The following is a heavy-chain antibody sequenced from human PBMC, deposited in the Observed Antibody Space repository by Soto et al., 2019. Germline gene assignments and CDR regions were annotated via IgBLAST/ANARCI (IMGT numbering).Heavy chain of an antibody. Sequence: EEQLVESGGGLVQPGGSLRLSCAVSGFTFSNFAMHWVRQPPGEGLEYIASITRDGSSTQYADSVRAKFTISRDNTKNTLYLQMGSLRAEDMAVYDCARGSEGWFGEFWLWGQGTLVTVSS. CDR3: ARGSEGWFGEFWL. CDR1: GFTFSNFA. D-gene: IGHD3-10*01. CDR2: ITRDGSST. J-gene: IGHJ4*02. V-gene: IGHV3-64*07.